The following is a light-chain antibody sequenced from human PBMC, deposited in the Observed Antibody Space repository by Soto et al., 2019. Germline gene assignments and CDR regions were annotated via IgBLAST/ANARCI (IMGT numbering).Light chain of an antibody. J-gene: IGLJ1*01. CDR1: SSDVGGHYY. CDR2: EVG. Sequence: QSALTQPASVSGSPGQSITISCTGTSSDVGGHYYVSWYQQRPGRAPKLMIYEVGNRPSGVSNRFSGSKSGNTASLTISGLQPEDEADYYCSSYTSSSTYVFGTGTKLTVL. CDR3: SSYTSSSTYV. V-gene: IGLV2-14*01.